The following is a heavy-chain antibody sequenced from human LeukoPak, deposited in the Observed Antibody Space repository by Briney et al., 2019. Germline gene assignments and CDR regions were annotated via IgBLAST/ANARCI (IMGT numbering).Heavy chain of an antibody. CDR3: ARAGCSSTSCYAPYYYYYYGMDV. CDR2: INHSGST. J-gene: IGHJ6*02. D-gene: IGHD2-2*01. CDR1: GGSFSGYY. Sequence: SETLSLTCAVYGGSFSGYYWSWIRQPPGKGLEWIGEINHSGSTNYNPSLKSRVTISVDTSKNQFSLKLSSVTAADTAVYYCARAGCSSTSCYAPYYYYYYGMDVWGQGTTATVSS. V-gene: IGHV4-34*01.